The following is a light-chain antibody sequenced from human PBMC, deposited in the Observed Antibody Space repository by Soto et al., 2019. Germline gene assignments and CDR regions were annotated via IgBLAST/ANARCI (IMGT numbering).Light chain of an antibody. CDR2: DVA. Sequence: QSVLTQPASVSDSPGQSITISCTGTSSDVGGSNFVSWYQQHPGKPPKLIIYDVANRPSGVSNRFSGSKSGSTASLIISRLQTEDEADYYCVSYTSSTTYDFVTGTKVTVL. J-gene: IGLJ1*01. CDR1: SSDVGGSNF. V-gene: IGLV2-14*03. CDR3: VSYTSSTTYD.